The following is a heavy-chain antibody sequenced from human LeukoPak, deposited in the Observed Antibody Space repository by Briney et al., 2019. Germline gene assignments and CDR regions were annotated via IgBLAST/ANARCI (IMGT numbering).Heavy chain of an antibody. V-gene: IGHV3-23*01. D-gene: IGHD6-19*01. CDR1: GFAFSFFA. CDR2: INANSGTR. CDR3: AKPISGGLAVTADWFAP. Sequence: GGSLRLSCEASGFAFSFFAMSWLRQATGKGLEWVSTINANSGTRSYAASVRGRFTISRDNSKNTLYLQLNTLRADDTAVYYCAKPISGGLAVTADWFAPWGQGTLVVVSS. J-gene: IGHJ5*01.